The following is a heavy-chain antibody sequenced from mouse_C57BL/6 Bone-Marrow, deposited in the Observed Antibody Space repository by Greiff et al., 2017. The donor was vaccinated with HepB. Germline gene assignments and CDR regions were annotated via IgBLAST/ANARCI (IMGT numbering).Heavy chain of an antibody. J-gene: IGHJ1*03. Sequence: QVQLQQPGAELVKPGASVKLSCKASGYTFTSYWIHWVKQRPGQGLEWIGMIHPNSGSTNYNEKFKSKATLTVDKSSSTAYMQLSSLTSEDSAVYYCARVGWLLRYFDVWGTGTTVTVSS. CDR2: IHPNSGST. CDR1: GYTFTSYW. CDR3: ARVGWLLRYFDV. V-gene: IGHV1-64*01. D-gene: IGHD2-3*01.